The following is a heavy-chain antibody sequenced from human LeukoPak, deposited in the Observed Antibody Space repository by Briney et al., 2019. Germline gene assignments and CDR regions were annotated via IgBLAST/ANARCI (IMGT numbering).Heavy chain of an antibody. J-gene: IGHJ4*02. CDR1: GFTFSDYY. V-gene: IGHV3-11*01. CDR3: ALGYQLLFPFDY. D-gene: IGHD2-2*01. Sequence: NSGGSLRLSCAASGFTFSDYYMSWIRQAPGKGLEWVSYISSSGSTIYYADSAKGRFTISRDNAKNSLYLQMNSLRAEDTAVYYCALGYQLLFPFDYWGQGTLVTVSS. CDR2: ISSSGSTI.